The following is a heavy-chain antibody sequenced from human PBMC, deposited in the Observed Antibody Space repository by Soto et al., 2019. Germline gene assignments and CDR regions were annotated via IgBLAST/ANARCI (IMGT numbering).Heavy chain of an antibody. CDR1: GASISSYY. CDR2: LYNTGST. V-gene: IGHV4-59*01. Sequence: SETLSLTCTVSGASISSYYWSWIRQSPGKGLEWIGYLYNTGSTIYNPSLKSRVTISVDTSKNQFSLKMNSVTAADTAMYYCARHPYGPYFCMDVWGQGTKVTVSS. J-gene: IGHJ6*02. CDR3: ARHPYGPYFCMDV. D-gene: IGHD3-10*01.